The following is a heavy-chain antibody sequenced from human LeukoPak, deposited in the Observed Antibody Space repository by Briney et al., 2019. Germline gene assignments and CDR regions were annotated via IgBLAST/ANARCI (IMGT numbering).Heavy chain of an antibody. J-gene: IGHJ5*02. CDR3: ARGPWAAAHNWFDP. CDR2: IYSGGST. CDR1: GFTVSSNY. D-gene: IGHD6-13*01. V-gene: IGHV3-53*01. Sequence: GGSLRLSCAASGFTVSSNYMSWVRQAPGKGREWGSVIYSGGSTYYADYVKGRFTISRDNSKNTLYLQMNSLRAEDTAVYYCARGPWAAAHNWFDPWGQGTLVTVSS.